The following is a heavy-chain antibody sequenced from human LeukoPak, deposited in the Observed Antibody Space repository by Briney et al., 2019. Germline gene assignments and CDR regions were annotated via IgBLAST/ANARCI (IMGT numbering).Heavy chain of an antibody. Sequence: SETLSLTCIVSGGSISSGGYYWSWIRQHPGKGLEWIGYIYYSGSTYYNPSLKSRVTISVDTSKNQFSLKLSSVTAADTAVYYCAREVAEWERRYFDYWGQGTLVTVSS. D-gene: IGHD1-26*01. CDR1: GGSISSGGYY. CDR3: AREVAEWERRYFDY. V-gene: IGHV4-31*03. J-gene: IGHJ4*02. CDR2: IYYSGST.